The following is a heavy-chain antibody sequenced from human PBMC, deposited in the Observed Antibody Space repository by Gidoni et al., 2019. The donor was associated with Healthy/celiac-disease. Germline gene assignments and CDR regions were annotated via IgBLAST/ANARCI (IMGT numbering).Heavy chain of an antibody. D-gene: IGHD6-19*01. V-gene: IGHV1-8*01. CDR1: GYTFTSYD. Sequence: QVQLVXXXAEVKKPGASVKVSCKASGYTFTSYDINWVRQATGQGLEWMGWMNPNSGNTGYAQKFQGRVTMTRNTSISTAYMELSSLRSEXXXVYYCARGLEWQWQGGYYFDYWGQGTXXXXSS. J-gene: IGHJ4*02. CDR2: MNPNSGNT. CDR3: ARGLEWQWQGGYYFDY.